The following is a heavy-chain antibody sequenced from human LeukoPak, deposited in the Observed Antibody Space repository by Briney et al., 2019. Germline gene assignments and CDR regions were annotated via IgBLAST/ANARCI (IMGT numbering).Heavy chain of an antibody. J-gene: IGHJ3*02. D-gene: IGHD3-22*01. Sequence: GGSLRLSCAASGFTFSDYYMSWIRQAPGKGLEWVSYISSSGSTIYYADSVKGRFTISRDNAKNSLYLQMNSLRAEDTAVYYCARGPLYYYDSSGCFDIWGQGTMVTVSS. V-gene: IGHV3-11*01. CDR2: ISSSGSTI. CDR1: GFTFSDYY. CDR3: ARGPLYYYDSSGCFDI.